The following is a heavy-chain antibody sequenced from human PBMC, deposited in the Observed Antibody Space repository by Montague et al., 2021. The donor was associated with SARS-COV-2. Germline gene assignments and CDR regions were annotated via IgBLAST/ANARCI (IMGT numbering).Heavy chain of an antibody. CDR3: ARGGSDISADGLPYFDD. Sequence: SLRLSCAASGFTVGGNYMSWVRQAPGKGLEWVSVIYSGGSPYYADSVRGRFTISRDNSKTTLYLQMNNLRAEDTAVYFCARGGSDISADGLPYFDDWGQGTLVTVSS. CDR1: GFTVGGNY. CDR2: IYSGGSP. V-gene: IGHV3-53*01. J-gene: IGHJ4*02. D-gene: IGHD3-16*01.